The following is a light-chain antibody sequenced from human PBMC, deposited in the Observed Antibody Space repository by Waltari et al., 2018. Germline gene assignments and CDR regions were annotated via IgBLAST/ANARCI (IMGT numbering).Light chain of an antibody. CDR1: EVINNY. Sequence: DIQMTQSPSSLSASIGDRVTITCQASEVINNYLNWYQQKPGKAPKLLIYDASNLQVGVPSRFSGGGSGTDFTFTISSLQPGDIATYYCQQHDNLPLTFGGGTKVEIE. V-gene: IGKV1-33*01. CDR2: DAS. CDR3: QQHDNLPLT. J-gene: IGKJ4*01.